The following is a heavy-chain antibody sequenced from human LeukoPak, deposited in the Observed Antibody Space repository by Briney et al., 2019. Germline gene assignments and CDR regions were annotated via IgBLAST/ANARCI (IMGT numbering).Heavy chain of an antibody. Sequence: PSETLSLTCTVPGGSISSSSYYWGWIRQPPGKGLEWLGSIYYSGSTYYNPSFKSRVTISVDTSKNQSSLKLSSVTATARAVYYCARGGGNGVGWVGQYYYMYVWGKGTTVTVSS. CDR1: GGSISSSSYY. D-gene: IGHD3-3*01. CDR2: IYYSGST. CDR3: ARGGGNGVGWVGQYYYMYV. J-gene: IGHJ6*03. V-gene: IGHV4-39*07.